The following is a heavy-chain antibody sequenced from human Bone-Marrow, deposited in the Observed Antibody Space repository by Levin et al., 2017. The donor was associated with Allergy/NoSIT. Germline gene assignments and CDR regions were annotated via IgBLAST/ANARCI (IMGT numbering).Heavy chain of an antibody. J-gene: IGHJ4*02. CDR3: ARIGSNHNFDY. CDR2: INPNTGVT. V-gene: IGHV1-2*06. D-gene: IGHD1-14*01. CDR1: GYTFTVYY. Sequence: ASVKVSCKTSGYTFTVYYMHWVRQAPGQGLEWMGRINPNTGVTNYAQNFQGRVTMTRDTSISTAYIELSSLSSDDTAVYYCARIGSNHNFDYWGQGTLVTVSS.